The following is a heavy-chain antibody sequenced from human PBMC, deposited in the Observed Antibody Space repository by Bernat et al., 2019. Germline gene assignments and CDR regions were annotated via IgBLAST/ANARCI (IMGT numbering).Heavy chain of an antibody. CDR1: GFTFSSYG. CDR3: SKVREKDKITFGGVIDY. J-gene: IGHJ4*02. Sequence: QVQLVESGGGVVQPGRSLRLSCAASGFTFSSYGMHWVRQAPGKGLEWVAVISYDGSNKYYADSVKGRFTISRDNSKNTLYLQMNSLRAEDTAVYYCSKVREKDKITFGGVIDYWGQGTLVTVSS. CDR2: ISYDGSNK. V-gene: IGHV3-30*18. D-gene: IGHD3-16*02.